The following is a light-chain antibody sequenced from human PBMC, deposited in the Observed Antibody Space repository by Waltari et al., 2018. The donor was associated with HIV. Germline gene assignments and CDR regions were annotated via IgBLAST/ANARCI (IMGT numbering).Light chain of an antibody. J-gene: IGLJ2*01. CDR1: SSNIGSNY. CDR2: RND. CDR3: AAWDDMLSGPV. V-gene: IGLV1-47*01. Sequence: SVLTQPPSASGTPGQRVTISCSGTSSNIGSNYVNWYPQPPGTTPPPLVYRNDQRPSEVPDRFSGSKSGTSASLAISGLRSEDEADYYCAAWDDMLSGPVFGGGTKLTVL.